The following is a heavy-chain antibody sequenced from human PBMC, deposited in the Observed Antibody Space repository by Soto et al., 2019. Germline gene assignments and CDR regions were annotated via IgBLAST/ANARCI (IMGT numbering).Heavy chain of an antibody. CDR1: GYTFTSYA. D-gene: IGHD3-9*01. Sequence: ASVKVSCKASGYTFTSYAMHWVRQAPGQRLEWMGLINAGNGNTKYAQKFQGRVTMTRDTSTSTVYMELSSLRSEDTAVYYCARYDILTGYYGLDYWGQGTLVTVSS. CDR3: ARYDILTGYYGLDY. CDR2: INAGNGNT. J-gene: IGHJ4*02. V-gene: IGHV1-3*01.